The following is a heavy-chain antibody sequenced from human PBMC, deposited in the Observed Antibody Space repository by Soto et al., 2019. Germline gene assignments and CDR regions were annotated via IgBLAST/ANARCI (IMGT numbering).Heavy chain of an antibody. CDR3: ASSSSDYYYYGMDV. V-gene: IGHV4-30-4*01. CDR1: GGSISSRAYY. Sequence: LXLTFTFSGGSISSRAYYWSWIRQPPGKGLEWIGYIYYSGSTYYNPSLKSRVTISVDTSKNQFSLKLSSVTAADTAVYYCASSSSDYYYYGMDVWGQGTTVTVSS. J-gene: IGHJ6*02. CDR2: IYYSGST. D-gene: IGHD6-6*01.